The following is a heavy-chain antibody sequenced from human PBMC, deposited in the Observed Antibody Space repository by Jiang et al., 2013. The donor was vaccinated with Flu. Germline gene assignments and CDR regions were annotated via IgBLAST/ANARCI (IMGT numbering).Heavy chain of an antibody. CDR1: GYTFTSYD. Sequence: GAEVKKPGASVKVSCKASGYTFTSYDINWVRQATGQGLEWMGWMNPNSGNTGYAQKFQGRVTMTRNTSISTAYMELSSLRSEDTAVYYCARGREDTSSGWSFYYYYGMDVWGQGTTVTVSS. V-gene: IGHV1-8*01. D-gene: IGHD6-19*01. CDR2: MNPNSGNT. J-gene: IGHJ6*02. CDR3: ARGREDTSSGWSFYYYYGMDV.